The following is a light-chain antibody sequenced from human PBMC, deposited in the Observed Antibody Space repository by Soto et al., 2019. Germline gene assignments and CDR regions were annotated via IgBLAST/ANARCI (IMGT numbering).Light chain of an antibody. J-gene: IGKJ1*01. CDR1: RSVDSN. Sequence: ETVVTRAPATLSVSRGAGATLSCRASRSVDSNLAWYQQKPGQAPRLLIYGASTGATGISARFSGSGSGTEFTLPLSTLQSEDFGVYYCQQYNNWWTFGQGSKGDI. CDR3: QQYNNWWT. CDR2: GAS. V-gene: IGKV3-15*01.